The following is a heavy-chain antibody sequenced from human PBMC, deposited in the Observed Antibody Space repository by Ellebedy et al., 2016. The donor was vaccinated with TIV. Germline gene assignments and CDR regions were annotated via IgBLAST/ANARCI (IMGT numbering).Heavy chain of an antibody. D-gene: IGHD2-15*01. Sequence: GGSLRLSCTSSGFSFADHAMSWFRQAPGKGLEWVGFIRSKTYGGTTEYAASVKGRFTISRDDSRSTAYLEMKSLTSEDTAVYYCAKGGWSPHYWGQGTLVTVSS. CDR3: AKGGWSPHY. CDR2: IRSKTYGGTT. V-gene: IGHV3-49*03. J-gene: IGHJ4*02. CDR1: GFSFADHA.